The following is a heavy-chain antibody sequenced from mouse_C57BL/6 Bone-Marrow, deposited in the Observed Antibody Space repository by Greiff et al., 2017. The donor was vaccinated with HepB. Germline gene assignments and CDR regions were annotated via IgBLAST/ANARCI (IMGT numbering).Heavy chain of an antibody. D-gene: IGHD1-1*01. CDR1: GYTFTNYW. Sequence: QVQLQQSGAELVRPGTSVKMSCKASGYTFTNYWIGWAKQRPGHGLEWIGDIYPGGGYTNYNEKFKGKATLTADKSTSTAYMQFSRLTSEDSAIYYCARRSPYYYGSSYGYWGQGTTLTVSS. CDR2: IYPGGGYT. CDR3: ARRSPYYYGSSYGY. J-gene: IGHJ2*01. V-gene: IGHV1-63*01.